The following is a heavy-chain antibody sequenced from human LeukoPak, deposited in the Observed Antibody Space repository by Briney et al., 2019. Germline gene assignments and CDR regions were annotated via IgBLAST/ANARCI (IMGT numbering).Heavy chain of an antibody. CDR2: IYTSGST. V-gene: IGHV4-4*07. D-gene: IGHD3-10*01. CDR3: ARDFGSGYYYYHMDV. J-gene: IGHJ6*03. Sequence: PSETLSLTCTVSGGSISSYYWSWIRQPAGKGLEWIGRIYTSGSTNYNPSLKSRVTMSVDTSKNQFSLKLSSVTAADTAVYCCARDFGSGYYYYHMDVWGKGTTVTVSS. CDR1: GGSISSYY.